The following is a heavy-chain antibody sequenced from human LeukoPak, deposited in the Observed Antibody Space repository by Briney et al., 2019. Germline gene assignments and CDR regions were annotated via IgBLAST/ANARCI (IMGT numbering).Heavy chain of an antibody. CDR1: GFTFSSYS. V-gene: IGHV3-21*01. D-gene: IGHD4-17*01. J-gene: IGHJ4*02. CDR3: ARLDYGDEIDY. Sequence: GGSLRLSCAASGFTFSSYSMNWVRQAPGKGLEWVSSISSSSSYIYYADSVKGRFTISRDNAKNSLFLQMNSLRAEDTAVYYCARLDYGDEIDYWGQGTLVTVSS. CDR2: ISSSSSYI.